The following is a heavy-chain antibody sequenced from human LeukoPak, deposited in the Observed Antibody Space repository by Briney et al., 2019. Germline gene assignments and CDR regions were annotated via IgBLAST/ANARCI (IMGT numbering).Heavy chain of an antibody. Sequence: SETLSLTCTVSGGSVGGYYWSWIRQSPVKGLEWIGYIYYNGDTKYNPSLTSRVTMSVDTSKNQFSLDLSSVTAADTAVYYCARHATSWFYFDSWGQGTLVSVSS. V-gene: IGHV4-59*08. CDR1: GGSVGGYY. CDR2: IYYNGDT. J-gene: IGHJ4*02. CDR3: ARHATSWFYFDS. D-gene: IGHD2-2*01.